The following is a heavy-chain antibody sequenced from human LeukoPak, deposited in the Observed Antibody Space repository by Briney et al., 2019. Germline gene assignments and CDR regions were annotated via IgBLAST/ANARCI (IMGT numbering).Heavy chain of an antibody. CDR2: ISWNSGSI. J-gene: IGHJ5*02. D-gene: IGHD3-9*01. V-gene: IGHV3-9*01. Sequence: GGSLRLSCAASGFTFSSYSMHWVRQAPGKGLEWVSGISWNSGSIGYADSVKGRFTISRDNAKNSLYLQMNSLRAEDTALYYCAKVTGPRYFDWSPSNNWFDPWGQGTLVTVSS. CDR1: GFTFSSYS. CDR3: AKVTGPRYFDWSPSNNWFDP.